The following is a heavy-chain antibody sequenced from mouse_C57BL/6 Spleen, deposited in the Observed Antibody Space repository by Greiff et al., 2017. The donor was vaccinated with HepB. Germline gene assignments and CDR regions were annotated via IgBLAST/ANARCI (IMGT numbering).Heavy chain of an antibody. D-gene: IGHD2-2*01. CDR3: ASGYPWFAY. CDR1: GYSITSGYY. J-gene: IGHJ3*01. Sequence: ESGPGLVKPSQSLSLTCSVTGYSITSGYYWNWIRQFPGNKLEWMGYISYDGSNNYNPSLKNRISITRDTSKNQFFLKLNSVTTEDTATYYCASGYPWFAYWGQGTLVTVSA. CDR2: ISYDGSN. V-gene: IGHV3-6*01.